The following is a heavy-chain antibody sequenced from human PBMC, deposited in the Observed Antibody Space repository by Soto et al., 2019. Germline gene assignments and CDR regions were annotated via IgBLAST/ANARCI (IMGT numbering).Heavy chain of an antibody. CDR2: IGISGDT. CDR1: GFTFSKFD. V-gene: IGHV3-13*04. CDR3: ARGQEVGAHFFDS. Sequence: GGSLRLSCEASGFTFSKFDMHWVRQPTGKGLEWVSTIGISGDTYYAVSVKGRFTISRDNAKNSLSLQMDSLRAGDTALYFCARGQEVGAHFFDSWGQGTQVTVSS. J-gene: IGHJ4*02. D-gene: IGHD2-15*01.